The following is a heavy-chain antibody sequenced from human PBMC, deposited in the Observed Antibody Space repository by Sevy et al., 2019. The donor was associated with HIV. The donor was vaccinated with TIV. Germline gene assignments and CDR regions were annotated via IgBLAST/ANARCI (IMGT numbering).Heavy chain of an antibody. CDR3: ARERYSNSWLDY. CDR1: GYTFTSYG. Sequence: ASVKVSCKASGYTFTSYGISWVRQAPGQGLEWMGWISANNGNTNYAQKLQGRVSMTTDTSTSTAHMELRSLRSDDTAVYYCARERYSNSWLDYWGQGTLVTVSS. CDR2: ISANNGNT. V-gene: IGHV1-18*04. J-gene: IGHJ4*02. D-gene: IGHD6-13*01.